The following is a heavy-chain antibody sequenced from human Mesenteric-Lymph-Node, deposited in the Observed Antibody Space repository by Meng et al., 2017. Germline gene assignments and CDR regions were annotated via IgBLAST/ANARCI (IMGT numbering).Heavy chain of an antibody. CDR2: INGDGIST. Sequence: EVQVVEVGGGLVQAGGSLRLSCAGFGFIFSSYWMQWVRHAPGKGLVWVLRINGDGISTTYADSVKGRFTISRNNAKNTLYLQMNSLRAEDTAIYYCARDADSSGRPVWFDPWGQGTLVTVSS. J-gene: IGHJ5*02. CDR3: ARDADSSGRPVWFDP. CDR1: GFIFSSYW. D-gene: IGHD3-22*01. V-gene: IGHV3-74*01.